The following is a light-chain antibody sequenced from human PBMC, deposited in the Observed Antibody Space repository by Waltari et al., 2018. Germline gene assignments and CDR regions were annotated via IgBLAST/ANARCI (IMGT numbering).Light chain of an antibody. J-gene: IGKJ2*01. V-gene: IGKV1-39*01. CDR1: QSVTTS. CDR3: QQYDTYPIYT. Sequence: DIQMTQSPASLATSLGDRVTITCRPSQSVTTSLNWYQQKSGEPPKLLISAASSFQSGVPSRFSGSGSGTDFTITISSLQPEDFATYYCQQYDTYPIYTFGQGTKLEIK. CDR2: AAS.